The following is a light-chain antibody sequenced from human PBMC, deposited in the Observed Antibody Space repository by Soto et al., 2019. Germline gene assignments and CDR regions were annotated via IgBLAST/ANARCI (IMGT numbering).Light chain of an antibody. V-gene: IGLV4-69*01. CDR3: QTWGTGIVV. CDR1: SGHSSYA. J-gene: IGLJ2*01. CDR2: VKSDGSH. Sequence: QLVLTQSPSASASLGASVKLTCTLSSGHSSYAIAWHQQQPERGPRYLMKVKSDGSHNKGDGVPDRFSGSRSGAELYLTISSLQSEDEGDYYCQTWGTGIVVFGGGTKVTVL.